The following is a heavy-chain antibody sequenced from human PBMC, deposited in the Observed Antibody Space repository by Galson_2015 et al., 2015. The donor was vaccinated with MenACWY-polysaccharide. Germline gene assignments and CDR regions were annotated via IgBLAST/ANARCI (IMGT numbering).Heavy chain of an antibody. Sequence: SETLSLTCTVSGGSISSHYWSWIRQPPEKKLEWIGYIYYSGSTNYNPSLKSRVTISVDASKNRLSLKVSSVTAADTAVYYCARNERGGGMDVWGQGTTVTVSS. CDR3: ARNERGGGMDV. CDR1: GGSISSHY. V-gene: IGHV4-59*11. D-gene: IGHD3-10*01. J-gene: IGHJ6*02. CDR2: IYYSGST.